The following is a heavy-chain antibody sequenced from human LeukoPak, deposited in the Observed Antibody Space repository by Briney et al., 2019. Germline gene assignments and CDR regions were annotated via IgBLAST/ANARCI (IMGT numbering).Heavy chain of an antibody. J-gene: IGHJ3*02. V-gene: IGHV3-23*01. D-gene: IGHD6-19*01. CDR3: ARESIRVSGWRNDAFDI. CDR1: GFTFSSYA. Sequence: GGSLRLSCVASGFTFSSYAMSWVRQAPGKGLEWVSAISGSGGSTYYADSVKGRFTLSRDNAKNSLYLQMNSLRAEDTAVYYCARESIRVSGWRNDAFDIWGQGTMVTVSS. CDR2: ISGSGGST.